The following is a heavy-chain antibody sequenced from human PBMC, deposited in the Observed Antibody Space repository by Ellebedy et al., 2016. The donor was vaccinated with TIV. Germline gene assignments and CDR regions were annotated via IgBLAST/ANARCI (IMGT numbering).Heavy chain of an antibody. CDR3: VKASCSGVMCSYLYFDY. V-gene: IGHV1-69*13. Sequence: SVKVSCKASGGTFSNYAINWVRQAPGQGLEWVGGIIPIFHTAKYAQKFQGRVTIIADESTNTAYMEMSSLRSEDTAMYYCVKASCSGVMCSYLYFDYWGQGTLVTVSS. J-gene: IGHJ4*02. CDR1: GGTFSNYA. D-gene: IGHD2-15*01. CDR2: IIPIFHTA.